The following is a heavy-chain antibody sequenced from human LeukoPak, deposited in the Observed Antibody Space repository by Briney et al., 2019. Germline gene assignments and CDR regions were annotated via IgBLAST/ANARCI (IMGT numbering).Heavy chain of an antibody. CDR3: ARVGSGSYQGVFDY. Sequence: SETLSLTCTVFGGSISSSNYYWGWIRQPPGKGLEWIGSILYSGDTHYNPSFKSRVTISVDTSKNQFSLKLSSVTAADTAVYYCARVGSGSYQGVFDYWGQGTLVTVSS. CDR1: GGSISSSNYY. CDR2: ILYSGDT. D-gene: IGHD1-26*01. J-gene: IGHJ4*02. V-gene: IGHV4-39*07.